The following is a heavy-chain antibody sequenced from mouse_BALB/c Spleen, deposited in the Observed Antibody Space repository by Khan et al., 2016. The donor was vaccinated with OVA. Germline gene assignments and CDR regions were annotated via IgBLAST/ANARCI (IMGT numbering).Heavy chain of an antibody. V-gene: IGHV1-77*01. CDR2: ISPGSGDT. CDR1: GYTFTDYY. J-gene: IGHJ3*01. CDR3: ARRNYYGYTFAY. Sequence: QVQLQQSGAELARPGASVKLSCKASGYTFTDYYINWVKQRTGQGLEWIGEISPGSGDTYYNERFKGQATLTADTSSSTAYMQLSSLTSEASAVYCCARRNYYGYTFAYWGQGTLVTVSA. D-gene: IGHD1-2*01.